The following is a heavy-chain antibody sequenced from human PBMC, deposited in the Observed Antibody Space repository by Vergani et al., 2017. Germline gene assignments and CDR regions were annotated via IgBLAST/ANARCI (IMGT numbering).Heavy chain of an antibody. CDR2: IWYDGSKK. Sequence: QVQLVESGGGVVQPGKSLRLSCAASTFTFSSYGMHWVRQAPGKGLEWVAVIWYDGSKKYYADSVKGRFTISRDNSKNTVSLQMNSLRADDTAVYYCARDRYYYDASGRIDYWGQGTLVTVSS. CDR3: ARDRYYYDASGRIDY. V-gene: IGHV3-33*01. D-gene: IGHD3-22*01. J-gene: IGHJ4*02. CDR1: TFTFSSYG.